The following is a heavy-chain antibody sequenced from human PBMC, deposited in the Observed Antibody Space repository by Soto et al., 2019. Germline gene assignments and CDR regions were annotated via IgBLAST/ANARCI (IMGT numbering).Heavy chain of an antibody. Sequence: PSETLSLTCAVFGGSFSGYYWSWIRQPPGKGLEWIGYIYHSGSTYYNPSLKSRVTISVDRSKNQFSLKLSSVTAADTAVYYCAREVLYDSSGYYYFDYWGQGTLVTVSS. CDR3: AREVLYDSSGYYYFDY. V-gene: IGHV4-34*01. CDR2: IYHSGST. CDR1: GGSFSGYY. D-gene: IGHD3-22*01. J-gene: IGHJ4*02.